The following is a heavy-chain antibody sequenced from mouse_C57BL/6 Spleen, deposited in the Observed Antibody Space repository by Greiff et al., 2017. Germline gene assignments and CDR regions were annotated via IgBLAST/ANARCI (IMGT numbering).Heavy chain of an antibody. CDR2: INYDGSST. D-gene: IGHD1-1*01. CDR1: GFTFSDYY. CDR3: AREPYYGSSYWYFDV. Sequence: DVMLVESEGGLVQPGSSMKLSCTASGFTFSDYYMAWVRQVPEKGLEWVANINYDGSSTYYLDSLKSRFIISRDNAKNILYLQMSSLKSEDTATYYCAREPYYGSSYWYFDVWGTGTTVTVSS. J-gene: IGHJ1*03. V-gene: IGHV5-16*01.